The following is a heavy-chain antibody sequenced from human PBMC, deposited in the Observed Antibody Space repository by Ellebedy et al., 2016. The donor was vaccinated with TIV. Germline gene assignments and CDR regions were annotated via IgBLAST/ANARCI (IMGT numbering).Heavy chain of an antibody. Sequence: SETLSLXXAVYGGSFSGYYWSWIRQPPGKGLEWIGEINHSGSTNYNPSLKSRVTISVDTSKNQFSLKLSSVTAADTAVYYCASGRSGYSYVDDYWGQGTLVTVSS. CDR2: INHSGST. D-gene: IGHD5-18*01. J-gene: IGHJ4*02. CDR3: ASGRSGYSYVDDY. CDR1: GGSFSGYY. V-gene: IGHV4-34*01.